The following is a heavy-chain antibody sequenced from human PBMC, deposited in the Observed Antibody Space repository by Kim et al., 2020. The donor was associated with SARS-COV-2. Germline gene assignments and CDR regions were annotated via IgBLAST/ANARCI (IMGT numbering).Heavy chain of an antibody. V-gene: IGHV7-4-1*02. CDR3: ARGVAVAGTTFDY. D-gene: IGHD6-19*01. J-gene: IGHJ4*02. Sequence: AQDFAGRFVFSLDTPVSTAYLQISSLKAEDTAVYYCARGVAVAGTTFDYWGQGTLVTVSS.